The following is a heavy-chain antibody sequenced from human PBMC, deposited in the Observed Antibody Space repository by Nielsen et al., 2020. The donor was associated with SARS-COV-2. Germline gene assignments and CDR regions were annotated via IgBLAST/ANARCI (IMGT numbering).Heavy chain of an antibody. J-gene: IGHJ1*01. CDR3: AVAPPAYIAAAGTFQH. CDR1: GYTFTSYA. Sequence: ASVKVSCKASGYTFTSYAMHWVRQAPGQRLEWMGWINAGNGNTKYSQKFQERVTITRDMSTSTAYMELSSLRSEDTAVYYCAVAPPAYIAAAGTFQHWGQGTLVTVSS. V-gene: IGHV1-3*01. D-gene: IGHD6-13*01. CDR2: INAGNGNT.